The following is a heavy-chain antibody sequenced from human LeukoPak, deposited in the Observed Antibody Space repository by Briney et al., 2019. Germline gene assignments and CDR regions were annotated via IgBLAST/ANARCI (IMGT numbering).Heavy chain of an antibody. CDR1: GFTFSSYW. V-gene: IGHV3-7*01. Sequence: GGSLRLSCAASGFTFSSYWRSWVRQAPGKGLEWVANIKQDGSEKYYVDSVKGRFTISRDNAKNSLYLQMNSLRAEDTAVYYCARGQKSADWGQGTLVTVSS. J-gene: IGHJ4*02. CDR2: IKQDGSEK. CDR3: ARGQKSAD.